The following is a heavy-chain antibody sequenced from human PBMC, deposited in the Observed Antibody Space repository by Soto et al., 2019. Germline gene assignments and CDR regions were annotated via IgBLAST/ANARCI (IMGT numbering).Heavy chain of an antibody. D-gene: IGHD6-13*01. CDR2: ISYDGSNK. V-gene: IGHV3-30*18. J-gene: IGHJ4*02. CDR3: AKDRGSSSWYRGFDY. CDR1: GFTFSSYG. Sequence: QVQLVESGGGVVQPGRSLRLSCAASGFTFSSYGMHWVRQAPVKGLEWVAAISYDGSNKYYADSVKGRLTISRDNSKNTLYLQMNSLRAEDTAVYYCAKDRGSSSWYRGFDYWGQGTLVTVSS.